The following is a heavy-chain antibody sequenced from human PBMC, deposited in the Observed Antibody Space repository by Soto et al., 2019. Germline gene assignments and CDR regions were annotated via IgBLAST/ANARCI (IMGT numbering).Heavy chain of an antibody. V-gene: IGHV5-51*01. Sequence: PGESLKISCEGSGFTFTNYWIAWVRQMPGKGLEWMGGIYPADSQTRYSPSFQGQVAISADKSVNTAYLQWRSLKASDTAIYFCVKQATEYKSKLFDPWGQGTLVTVSS. CDR2: IYPADSQT. CDR1: GFTFTNYW. J-gene: IGHJ5*02. CDR3: VKQATEYKSKLFDP. D-gene: IGHD6-6*01.